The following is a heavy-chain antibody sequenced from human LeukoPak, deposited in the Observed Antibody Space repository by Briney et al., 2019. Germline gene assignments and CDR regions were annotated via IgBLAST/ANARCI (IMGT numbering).Heavy chain of an antibody. V-gene: IGHV3-49*04. CDR2: IRSKAYGGTT. CDR3: TRRELERLYYYYYYYMDV. D-gene: IGHD1-1*01. J-gene: IGHJ6*03. Sequence: GGSLRLSCTASGFTFGDYAMSWVRQAPGKGLEWVGFIRSKAYGGTTEYAASVKGRFTISRDDSKSIAYLQMNSLKTEDTAVYYCTRRELERLYYYYYYYMDVWGKGTTVTISS. CDR1: GFTFGDYA.